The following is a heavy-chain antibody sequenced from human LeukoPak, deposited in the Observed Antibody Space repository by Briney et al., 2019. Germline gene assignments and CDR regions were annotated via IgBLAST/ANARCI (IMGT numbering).Heavy chain of an antibody. V-gene: IGHV1-2*06. Sequence: WASVKVSCTASGYTFTDYYIHWVRQAPGQGLEWMGRINPNSGGTNYAQKFQGRVTMTRDTSISTAYMELRRLRSDDTAVYYCARDFERPDYWGQGTLVTVSS. CDR3: ARDFERPDY. CDR1: GYTFTDYY. CDR2: INPNSGGT. J-gene: IGHJ4*02.